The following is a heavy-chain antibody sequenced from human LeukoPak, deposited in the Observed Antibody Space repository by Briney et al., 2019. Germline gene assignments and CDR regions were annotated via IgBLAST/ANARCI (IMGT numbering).Heavy chain of an antibody. Sequence: ASVKVSCKASGYTFSSYGISWVRQAPGQGLEWMGWISAYNGNTNYAQELQGRVTMTTDTSTSTAYMELRSLRSDDTAVYYCARVGAIYQLLLKGYFDYWGQGTLVTVSS. J-gene: IGHJ4*02. D-gene: IGHD2-2*01. CDR2: ISAYNGNT. CDR1: GYTFSSYG. V-gene: IGHV1-18*01. CDR3: ARVGAIYQLLLKGYFDY.